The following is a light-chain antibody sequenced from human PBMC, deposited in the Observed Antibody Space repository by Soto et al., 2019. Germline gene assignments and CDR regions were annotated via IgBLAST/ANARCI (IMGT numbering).Light chain of an antibody. V-gene: IGKV1-33*01. CDR3: QQYDNLIT. J-gene: IGKJ5*01. CDR1: QSISSY. Sequence: VENAQSPPSLSASVGDRVSITCRASQSISSYLNWYQQKPGKAPKLLIYDASNLETGVPSRFSGSGSGTDFTFTISSLQPEDIATYYCQQYDNLITFGQGTRLEI. CDR2: DAS.